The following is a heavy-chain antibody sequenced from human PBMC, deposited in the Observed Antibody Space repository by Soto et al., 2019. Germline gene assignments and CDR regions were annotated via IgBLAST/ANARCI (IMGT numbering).Heavy chain of an antibody. CDR2: INPNSGGT. V-gene: IGHV1-2*04. CDR1: GYTFTGYY. D-gene: IGHD3-10*01. CDR3: ARDPRFSYGSGSPYYYYGMDV. Sequence: ASVKVSGKASGYTFTGYYMHWVRQAPGQGLEWMGWINPNSGGTNYAQKFQGWVTMTRDTSISTAYMELSRLRSDDTAVYYCARDPRFSYGSGSPYYYYGMDVWGQGTTVTVSS. J-gene: IGHJ6*02.